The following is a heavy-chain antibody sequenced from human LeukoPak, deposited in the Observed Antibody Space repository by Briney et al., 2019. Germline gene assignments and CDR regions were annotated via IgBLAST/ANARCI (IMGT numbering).Heavy chain of an antibody. D-gene: IGHD1-14*01. CDR3: IVVVEPPDSDGFDV. Sequence: GGSLRLSCAASGFTFGNSWVHWVRQAPGKELVWVSLINADGSTTSYADSVKGRFTISRDNARNTLSLEMNSLTIEDTAVYYCIVVVEPPDSDGFDVWGQRTMITVSS. V-gene: IGHV3-74*01. J-gene: IGHJ3*01. CDR1: GFTFGNSW. CDR2: INADGSTT.